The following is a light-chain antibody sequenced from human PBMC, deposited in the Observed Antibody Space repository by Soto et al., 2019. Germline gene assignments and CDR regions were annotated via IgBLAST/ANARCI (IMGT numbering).Light chain of an antibody. J-gene: IGLJ1*01. Sequence: QSVLTQPPSASGTPGQRVTISCSGSSSNIGSNTVNWFQQLPGTAPKLLIYSNNERPSGVPDRFSGSNSGTSASLAISGLQSEDEADYYCVAWDDSLNGYVFGTGTKVTVL. CDR1: SSNIGSNT. CDR2: SNN. CDR3: VAWDDSLNGYV. V-gene: IGLV1-44*01.